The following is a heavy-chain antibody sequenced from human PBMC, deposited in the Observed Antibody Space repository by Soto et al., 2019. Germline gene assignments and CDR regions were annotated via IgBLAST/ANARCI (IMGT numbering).Heavy chain of an antibody. J-gene: IGHJ4*02. Sequence: PGGSLRLSCAASGFTFSSYAMHWVRQAPGKGLEWVAVISYDGSNKNYADSVKGRFTISRDNSKNTLYLQMNSLRAEDTAVYYCARARADYYDSSGYPLGYWGQGTLVTVSS. CDR1: GFTFSSYA. CDR3: ARARADYYDSSGYPLGY. CDR2: ISYDGSNK. V-gene: IGHV3-30-3*01. D-gene: IGHD3-22*01.